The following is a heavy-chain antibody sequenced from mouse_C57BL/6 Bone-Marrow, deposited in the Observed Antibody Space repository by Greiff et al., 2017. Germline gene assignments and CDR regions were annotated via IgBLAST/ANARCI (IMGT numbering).Heavy chain of an antibody. V-gene: IGHV1-50*01. Sequence: QVQLQQPGAELVKPGASVKLSCKASGYTFTSYWMQWVKQRPGQGLEWIGEIDPSDSYTNYNQKFKGKATLTVDTSSSTAYMQLSSLTSEDSAVYYCAREEFYGSSNWYFDVWGTGTTVTVSS. D-gene: IGHD1-1*01. CDR1: GYTFTSYW. CDR2: IDPSDSYT. J-gene: IGHJ1*03. CDR3: AREEFYGSSNWYFDV.